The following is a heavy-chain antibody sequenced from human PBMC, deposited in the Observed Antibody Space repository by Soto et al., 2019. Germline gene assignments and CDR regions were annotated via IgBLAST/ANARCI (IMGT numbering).Heavy chain of an antibody. D-gene: IGHD6-19*01. J-gene: IGHJ4*02. CDR3: TRASAVAGGSSNSLPNDY. CDR1: GYTFTDYY. CDR2: INPSSGAT. V-gene: IGHV1-2*02. Sequence: QVQLVQSGAEVKKPGASVKVSCKASGYTFTDYYMHWVRQAPGQGLEWMGWINPSSGATSYAQNFQGRVTMTRDTSISTFYMELSRLSSDDTVIYYCTRASAVAGGSSNSLPNDYWGQGTLVTVSS.